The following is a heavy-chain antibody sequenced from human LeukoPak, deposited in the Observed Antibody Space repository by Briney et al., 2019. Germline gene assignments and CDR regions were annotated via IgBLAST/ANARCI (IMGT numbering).Heavy chain of an antibody. Sequence: SETLSLTCAVYGGSFSGYYWSWIRQPPGKGLEWIGEINHSGSTNYNPSLKSRVTISVDTSKNQFSLKLSSVTAADTAVYYCARARWNYFYYYYGMDVWGQGTTVTVSS. D-gene: IGHD1-7*01. CDR2: INHSGST. J-gene: IGHJ6*02. V-gene: IGHV4-34*01. CDR3: ARARWNYFYYYYGMDV. CDR1: GGSFSGYY.